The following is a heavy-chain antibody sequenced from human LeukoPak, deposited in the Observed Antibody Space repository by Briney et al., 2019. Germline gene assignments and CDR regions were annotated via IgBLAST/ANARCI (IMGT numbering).Heavy chain of an antibody. Sequence: GGSLRLSCAASGCTFSSYAMSWVRQAPGKGLELVSDISGSGGSTYYADSVKGWFTISRDNSKNTLYLQMNSLRAEETAVYYCAKDFPRVAGNFDPWGQGTLVTVSS. CDR2: ISGSGGST. CDR1: GCTFSSYA. D-gene: IGHD6-19*01. CDR3: AKDFPRVAGNFDP. J-gene: IGHJ5*02. V-gene: IGHV3-23*01.